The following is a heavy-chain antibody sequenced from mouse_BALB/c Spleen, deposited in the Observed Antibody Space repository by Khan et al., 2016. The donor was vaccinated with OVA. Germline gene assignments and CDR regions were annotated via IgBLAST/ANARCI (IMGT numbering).Heavy chain of an antibody. CDR3: TRGGVDGSALAY. CDR2: IYPSDSYT. V-gene: IGHV1-69*02. D-gene: IGHD1-1*02. CDR1: GYTFTNYW. J-gene: IGHJ3*01. Sequence: QVQLQQPGTELVRPGASVKLSCKASGYTFTNYWINWVKQRPGQGLEWIGNIYPSDSYTNYNQKFKDKATLTVDKSSSTASMQLSSPTSEDSAVYYGTRGGVDGSALAYWGQGTLVTVSA.